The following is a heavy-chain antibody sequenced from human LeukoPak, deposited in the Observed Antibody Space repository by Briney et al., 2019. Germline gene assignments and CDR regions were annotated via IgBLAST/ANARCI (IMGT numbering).Heavy chain of an antibody. CDR1: GGSFSRHY. Sequence: SETLSLTCTVSGGSFSRHYWTWLRQPPGKGLEWIGYIYYSGSTNYNPSLKSRVTISVDTSKNQFSLRLSSVTAADTAVYYCARVTGYMIEDYFDYWGQGTLVTVSS. V-gene: IGHV4-59*11. D-gene: IGHD3-22*01. CDR2: IYYSGST. CDR3: ARVTGYMIEDYFDY. J-gene: IGHJ4*02.